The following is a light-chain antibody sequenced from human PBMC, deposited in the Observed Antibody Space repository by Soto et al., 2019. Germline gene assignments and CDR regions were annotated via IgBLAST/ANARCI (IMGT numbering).Light chain of an antibody. Sequence: DFVMTQSPLSLSVTPGEPASISCRPSESLLHSIGYNCVDWYLPKAGQSPQLLIYFGSNRASGVPVRFSGSGSGKDFTLKISRVEADAVGVYYYMQGVESPTFGQGAKVEIK. CDR2: FGS. V-gene: IGKV2-28*01. CDR1: ESLLHSIGYNC. CDR3: MQGVESPT. J-gene: IGKJ1*01.